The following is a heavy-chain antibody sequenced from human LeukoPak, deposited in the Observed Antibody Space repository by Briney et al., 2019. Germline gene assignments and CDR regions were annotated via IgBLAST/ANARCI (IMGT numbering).Heavy chain of an antibody. D-gene: IGHD5-18*01. Sequence: PGGSLRLSCAASGFTFSIYWMHWVRQAPGKGLVWVSRINGDGSSTGYADSVKGRFTISRDNAKNTLYLQMNSLSAEDMAVYYCARDYSYGLDNWGQGTLVTVSS. CDR2: INGDGSST. CDR1: GFTFSIYW. V-gene: IGHV3-74*01. J-gene: IGHJ4*02. CDR3: ARDYSYGLDN.